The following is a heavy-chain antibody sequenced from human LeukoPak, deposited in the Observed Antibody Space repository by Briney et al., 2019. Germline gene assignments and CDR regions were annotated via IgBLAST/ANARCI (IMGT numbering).Heavy chain of an antibody. CDR2: ISSSGSTI. Sequence: GGSLRLSCAASGFTFSDYYMSWIRQAPGKGLEWVSYISSSGSTIYYADSVKGRFTISRDNAKNSLYLQMNSLRAEDTAVYYCAGESSKPGITSKGFDPWGQGTLVTVSS. V-gene: IGHV3-11*04. D-gene: IGHD3-3*01. CDR3: AGESSKPGITSKGFDP. J-gene: IGHJ5*02. CDR1: GFTFSDYY.